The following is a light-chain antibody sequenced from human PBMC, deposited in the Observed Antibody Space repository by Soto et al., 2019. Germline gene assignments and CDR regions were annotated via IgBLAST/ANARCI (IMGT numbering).Light chain of an antibody. CDR3: LQFNKWPPWT. J-gene: IGKJ1*01. V-gene: IGKV3-15*01. CDR1: QGVTTN. Sequence: EIVMTHSPATLSVSPCERATLSPSAGQGVTTNFAWYQQKSGQSPRLLIYDVSIRATGVPARFSATGSETDFTLTISGLQSEDSAVYYCLQFNKWPPWTFGQGTKVDIK. CDR2: DVS.